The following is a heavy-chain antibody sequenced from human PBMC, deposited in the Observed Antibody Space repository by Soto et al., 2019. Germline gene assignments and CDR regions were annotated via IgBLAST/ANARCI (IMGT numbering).Heavy chain of an antibody. CDR2: IYHSGST. Sequence: SETLSLTCTVSNASITSSGYYWSWVRQPPGKRLEWIGYIYHSGSTFYSPSLQSRLTMSVDTSKNQFSLTLRSVTAADTAVYHCARMSGTYYVPDYWGQGTLVTVSS. CDR1: NASITSSGYY. J-gene: IGHJ4*02. CDR3: ARMSGTYYVPDY. V-gene: IGHV4-31*03. D-gene: IGHD1-26*01.